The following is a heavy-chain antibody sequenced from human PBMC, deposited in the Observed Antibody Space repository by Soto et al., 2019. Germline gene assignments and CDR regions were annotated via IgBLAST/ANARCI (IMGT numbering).Heavy chain of an antibody. D-gene: IGHD3-22*01. J-gene: IGHJ1*01. CDR3: AKERYYYDSSGYEYFQH. Sequence: GGSLRLSCAASGFTFSSYGLHWVRQAPGKGLEWVAVISYDGSNKYYADSVKGRFTISRDNSKNTLYLQMNSLRAGDTAVYYCAKERYYYDSSGYEYFQHWRQGILVTVSS. CDR1: GFTFSSYG. CDR2: ISYDGSNK. V-gene: IGHV3-30*18.